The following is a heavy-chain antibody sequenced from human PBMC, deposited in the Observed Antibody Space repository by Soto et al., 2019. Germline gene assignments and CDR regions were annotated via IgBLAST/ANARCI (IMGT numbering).Heavy chain of an antibody. CDR3: ARDWNDEDYDYGMDV. Sequence: EVQLVESGGGLVKPGGSLRLSCAASGFTFSSYSMNWVRQAPGKGLEWVSSISSSSSYIYYADSVKGRFTISRDNAKNSLYRQMNSLRAEDTAVYYCARDWNDEDYDYGMDVWGQGTTVTVSS. D-gene: IGHD1-1*01. J-gene: IGHJ6*02. V-gene: IGHV3-21*01. CDR2: ISSSSSYI. CDR1: GFTFSSYS.